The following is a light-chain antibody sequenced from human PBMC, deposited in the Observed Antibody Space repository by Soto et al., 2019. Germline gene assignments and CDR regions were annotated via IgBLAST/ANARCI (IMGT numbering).Light chain of an antibody. J-gene: IGLJ1*01. V-gene: IGLV1-40*01. CDR1: SSNIGAGYD. Sequence: VLTQPPSVSGAPGQRVTISCTGSSSNIGAGYDVHWYQQLPGTAPKLLIYGNNNRPSGVPDRFSGSKSGTSASLAITGLQAEDEADYYCQSYDTSLGAYVFGSGTKSPS. CDR2: GNN. CDR3: QSYDTSLGAYV.